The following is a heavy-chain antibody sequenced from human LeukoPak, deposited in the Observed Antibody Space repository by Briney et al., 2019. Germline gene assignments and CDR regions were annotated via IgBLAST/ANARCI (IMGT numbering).Heavy chain of an antibody. CDR2: ISYDGSNK. D-gene: IGHD6-6*01. J-gene: IGHJ4*02. Sequence: PGGSLRLSCAASGFTFSSYAMHWVRQAPGKGLEWVAVISYDGSNKYYADPVKGRFTISRDNSKNTLYLQMNSLRAEDTAVYYCARDSRQLAQDYWGQGTLVTVSS. V-gene: IGHV3-30-3*01. CDR3: ARDSRQLAQDY. CDR1: GFTFSSYA.